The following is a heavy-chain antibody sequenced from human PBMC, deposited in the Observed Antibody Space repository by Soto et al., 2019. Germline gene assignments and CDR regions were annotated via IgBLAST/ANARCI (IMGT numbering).Heavy chain of an antibody. CDR3: ARSLGVVVTAIPNYYFDY. Sequence: SETLSLTCAVYGGSFSGYYWSWIRQPPGKGLEWIGEINHSGSTNYNPSLKSRVTISVDTSKNQFSLKLSSVTAADTAVYYCARSLGVVVTAIPNYYFDYWGQGTLVTVSS. V-gene: IGHV4-34*01. D-gene: IGHD2-21*02. J-gene: IGHJ4*02. CDR1: GGSFSGYY. CDR2: INHSGST.